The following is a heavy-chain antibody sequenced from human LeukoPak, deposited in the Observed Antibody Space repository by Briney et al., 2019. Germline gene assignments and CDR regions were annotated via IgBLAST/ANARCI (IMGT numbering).Heavy chain of an antibody. Sequence: GRSLRLSCAASGFAFSSNGMHWVRQAPGKGLEWVALISYDGSIKYYADSVKGRFTISRDNSKNTLYLQMNSLRAEDTAVYYCAKDRSSSWTWTIDYWGQGTLVTVSS. CDR3: AKDRSSSWTWTIDY. J-gene: IGHJ4*02. CDR1: GFAFSSNG. D-gene: IGHD6-13*01. V-gene: IGHV3-30*18. CDR2: ISYDGSIK.